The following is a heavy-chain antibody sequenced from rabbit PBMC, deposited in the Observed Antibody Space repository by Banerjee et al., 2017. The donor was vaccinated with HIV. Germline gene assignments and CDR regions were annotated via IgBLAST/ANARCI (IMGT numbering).Heavy chain of an antibody. CDR2: INTGSGST. CDR3: ARDRGVMPAFNL. V-gene: IGHV1S45*01. J-gene: IGHJ4*01. CDR1: GFSLRGYW. Sequence: QEQLEESGGDLVKPEGTLTLTCTVSGFSLRGYWMSWVRQAPGKGLEWIGYINTGSGSTDYASWAKGRFTISKTSSTTVTLQMTSLTAADTATYFCARDRGVMPAFNLWGPGTLVTVS.